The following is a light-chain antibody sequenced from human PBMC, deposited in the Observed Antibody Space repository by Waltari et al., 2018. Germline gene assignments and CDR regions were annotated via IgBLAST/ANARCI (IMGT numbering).Light chain of an antibody. V-gene: IGKV1-17*01. J-gene: IGKJ4*01. CDR3: LQHNSYPLT. CDR2: AAT. CDR1: QGISSY. Sequence: DIQMTQSPSSLSASVGDTVTITCRASQGISSYLNWFQQKPGKAPRLLIYAATTLQSGVPSRFICSGSGTEFTLTISSLQPEDFADYYCLQHNSYPLTFGGGTKVEIK.